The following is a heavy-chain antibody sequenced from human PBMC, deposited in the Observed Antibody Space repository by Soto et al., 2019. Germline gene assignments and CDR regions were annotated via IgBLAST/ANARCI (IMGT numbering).Heavy chain of an antibody. CDR3: GRLQIGGVTDARIEY. CDR2: IYPGDSDI. CDR1: GYSFTSYW. J-gene: IGHJ4*02. Sequence: GESLKISCQGSGYSFTSYWIAWVRQMPGKGLEWMGTIYPGDSDIRYSPSFQGQVTISADKSISTAYLQWSSLKASDTAMYYCGRLQIGGVTDARIEYWGQGTVVTVSS. D-gene: IGHD2-8*01. V-gene: IGHV5-51*01.